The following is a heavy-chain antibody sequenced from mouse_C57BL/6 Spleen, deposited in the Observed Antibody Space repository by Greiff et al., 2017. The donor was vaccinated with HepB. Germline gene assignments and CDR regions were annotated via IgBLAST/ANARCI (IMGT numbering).Heavy chain of an antibody. CDR1: GYTFTSYG. CDR3: ADYGNYVDYAMDY. D-gene: IGHD2-1*01. V-gene: IGHV1-81*01. Sequence: QVQLQQPGAELARPGASVKLSCKASGYTFTSYGISWVKQRTGQGLEWIGEIYPRSGNTYYNEKFKGKATLTADKSSSTAYMELRSLTSEDSAVYFCADYGNYVDYAMDYWGQGTSVTVSS. CDR2: IYPRSGNT. J-gene: IGHJ4*01.